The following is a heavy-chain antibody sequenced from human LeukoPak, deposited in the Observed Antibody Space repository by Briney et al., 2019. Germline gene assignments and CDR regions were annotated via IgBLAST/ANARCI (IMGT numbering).Heavy chain of an antibody. V-gene: IGHV3-11*04. CDR3: ARAVTWIDP. J-gene: IGHJ5*02. CDR2: ISRSGSTK. CDR1: GFTFSDYN. Sequence: GGSLRLSCAASGFTFSDYNMRWIRQAPGKGLEWVSSISRSGSTKYYADSVKGRFTISKDNSKNTVDLQMNGLRAEDTAVYYCARAVTWIDPWGQGTLVIVYS.